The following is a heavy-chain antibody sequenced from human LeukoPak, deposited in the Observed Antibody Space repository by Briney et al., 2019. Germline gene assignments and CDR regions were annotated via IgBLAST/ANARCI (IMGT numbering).Heavy chain of an antibody. CDR1: GYRFTSDW. D-gene: IGHD4-17*01. J-gene: IGHJ4*02. V-gene: IGHV5-51*01. Sequence: GESLKISCKASGYRFTSDWIGWVRQMPGKGLEWMGIIYPGDSDSRYSPSFQGHVTMSADKSMNTAYLQWSSLKASDTAMYYCARGDYGDFRVFYTLFDYWGQGTLVTVSS. CDR2: IYPGDSDS. CDR3: ARGDYGDFRVFYTLFDY.